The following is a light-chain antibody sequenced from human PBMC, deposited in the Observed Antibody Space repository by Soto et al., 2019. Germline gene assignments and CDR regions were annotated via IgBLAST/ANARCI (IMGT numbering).Light chain of an antibody. CDR1: SSNIGNNY. V-gene: IGLV1-51*01. CDR3: GTWDSSLSAGV. CDR2: DNN. Sequence: QSVLTQPPSVSAAPGQKVTISCSGSSSNIGNNYVSWYQHLPGTAPKLLIYDNNKRPSGIPDRFSGSKSGTSATLGITGLQTGDEADYYCGTWDSSLSAGVCGGGTKLNVL. J-gene: IGLJ3*02.